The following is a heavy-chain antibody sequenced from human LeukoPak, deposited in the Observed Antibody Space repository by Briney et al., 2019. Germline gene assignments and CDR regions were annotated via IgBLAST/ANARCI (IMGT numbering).Heavy chain of an antibody. CDR2: INHSGST. D-gene: IGHD3-10*01. Sequence: SETLSLTCAVYGGSFSGYYWSWIRQPPGKGLEWTGEINHSGSTNYNPSLKSRVTISVDTSKNQFSLKLSSVTAADTAVYYCARALRYYYGSGSSDCWGQGTLVTVSS. CDR3: ARALRYYYGSGSSDC. J-gene: IGHJ4*02. V-gene: IGHV4-34*01. CDR1: GGSFSGYY.